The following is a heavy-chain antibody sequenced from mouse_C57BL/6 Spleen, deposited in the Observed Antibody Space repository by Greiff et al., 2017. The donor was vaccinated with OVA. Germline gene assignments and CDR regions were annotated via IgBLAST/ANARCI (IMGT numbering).Heavy chain of an antibody. CDR1: GFTFNTYA. Sequence: EVHLVESGGGLVQPKGSLKLSCAASGFTFNTYAMHWVRQAPGKGLEWVARIRSNSSNYATYYADSVKDRFTISRDDSQSMLYLQMNNLKTEDTAMYYCVRDNYGSFYAMDYWGQGTSVTVSS. D-gene: IGHD1-1*01. CDR3: VRDNYGSFYAMDY. CDR2: IRSNSSNYAT. V-gene: IGHV10-3*01. J-gene: IGHJ4*01.